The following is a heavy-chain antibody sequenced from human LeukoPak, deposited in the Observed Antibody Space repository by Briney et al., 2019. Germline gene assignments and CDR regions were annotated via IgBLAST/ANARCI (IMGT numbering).Heavy chain of an antibody. D-gene: IGHD6-13*01. J-gene: IGHJ4*02. CDR3: ARHSSSWYYFDY. CDR2: IIPIFGTA. Sequence: SVKVSCKASVGTFSSYAISWVRQAPGQGLEWMGGIIPIFGTANYAQKFQGRVTITADESTSTAYMELSSLRSEDTAVYYCARHSSSWYYFDYWGQGTLVTVSS. V-gene: IGHV1-69*13. CDR1: VGTFSSYA.